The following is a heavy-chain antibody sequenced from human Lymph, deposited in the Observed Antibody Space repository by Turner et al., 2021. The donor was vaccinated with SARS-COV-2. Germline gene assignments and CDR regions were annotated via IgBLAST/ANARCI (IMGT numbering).Heavy chain of an antibody. D-gene: IGHD3-10*01. V-gene: IGHV1-69*10. CDR2: IIPILRIA. CDR3: ARVVGGFGELGYYYYYGMDV. Sequence: QVQLVQSGAEVKKPGSSVKVSCKASGGTFSSYAISWVRQAPGQGLEWMGGIIPILRIATYAQKFQGRVTITADKSTSPAYMELSSLRSEDTAVFYCARVVGGFGELGYYYYYGMDVWGQGTTVTVSS. CDR1: GGTFSSYA. J-gene: IGHJ6*02.